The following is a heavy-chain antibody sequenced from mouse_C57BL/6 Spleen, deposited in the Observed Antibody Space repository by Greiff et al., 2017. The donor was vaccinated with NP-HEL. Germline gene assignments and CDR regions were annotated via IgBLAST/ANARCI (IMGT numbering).Heavy chain of an antibody. D-gene: IGHD2-3*01. CDR1: GFTFSDYG. V-gene: IGHV5-17*01. CDR3: AREDGYHTTYYAMDY. J-gene: IGHJ4*01. Sequence: DVMLVESGGGLVKPGGSLKLSCAASGFTFSDYGMHWVRQAPEKGLEWVAYISSGSSTIYYADTVKGRFTISRDNAKNTLFLQMTSLRSEDTAMYYCAREDGYHTTYYAMDYWGQGTSVTVSS. CDR2: ISSGSSTI.